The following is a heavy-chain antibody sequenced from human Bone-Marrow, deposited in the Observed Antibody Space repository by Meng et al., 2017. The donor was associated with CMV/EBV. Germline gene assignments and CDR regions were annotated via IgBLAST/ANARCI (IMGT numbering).Heavy chain of an antibody. CDR2: INPNSGGT. J-gene: IGHJ6*02. D-gene: IGHD2-2*01. Sequence: ASVKVSCKASGGTFSSYAISWVRQAPGQGLEWMGWINPNSGGTNYAQKFQGRVTMTRDTSISTAYMELSRLRSDDTAVYYCARELGYCSSNSCSGGDVWGQGTTVTVSS. CDR1: GGTFSSYA. CDR3: ARELGYCSSNSCSGGDV. V-gene: IGHV1-2*02.